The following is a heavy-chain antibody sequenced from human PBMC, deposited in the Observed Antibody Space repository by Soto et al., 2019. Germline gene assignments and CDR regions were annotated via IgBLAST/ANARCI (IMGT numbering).Heavy chain of an antibody. CDR3: ARQEGDSRIYYFDS. V-gene: IGHV4-39*01. CDR1: GGSISSSSYY. J-gene: IGHJ4*02. Sequence: QLQLQESGPGLVKPSETLSLTCTVSGGSISSSSYYWGWIRQPPGKGLEWIGSIYYSGSTYYNPSLKSRVTISVDTSKNQFSLKLSSVTAADTAVYYCARQEGDSRIYYFDSWGLGTLVTVSS. D-gene: IGHD6-13*01. CDR2: IYYSGST.